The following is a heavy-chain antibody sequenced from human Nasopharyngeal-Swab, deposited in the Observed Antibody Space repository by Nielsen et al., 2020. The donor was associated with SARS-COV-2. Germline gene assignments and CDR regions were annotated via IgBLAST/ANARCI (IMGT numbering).Heavy chain of an antibody. D-gene: IGHD3-10*01. Sequence: KCPGKGLEWVAVISYDGSNKYYADSVKGRFTISRDNSKNTLYLQMNSLRAEDTAVYYCANPYGSGSYYSYWGQGTLVTVSS. V-gene: IGHV3-30*04. CDR2: ISYDGSNK. CDR3: ANPYGSGSYYSY. J-gene: IGHJ4*02.